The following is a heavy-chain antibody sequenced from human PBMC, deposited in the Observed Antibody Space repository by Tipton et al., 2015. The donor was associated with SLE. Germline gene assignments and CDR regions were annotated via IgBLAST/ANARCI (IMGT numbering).Heavy chain of an antibody. CDR1: GASITSLNW. D-gene: IGHD2-21*02. Sequence: TLSLTCTVSGASITSLNWWTWVRQPPGKGLEWIGEVHHSGTTNYNPSLKSRVTISADTSKNLFSLELRSVTAADTALFYCVRVGDVNVVPGRSDRPFDYWGQGILVTVSS. CDR3: VRVGDVNVVPGRSDRPFDY. V-gene: IGHV4-4*02. CDR2: VHHSGTT. J-gene: IGHJ4*02.